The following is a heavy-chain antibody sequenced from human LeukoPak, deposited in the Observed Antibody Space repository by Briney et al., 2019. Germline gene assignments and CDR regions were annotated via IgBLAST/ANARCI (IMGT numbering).Heavy chain of an antibody. CDR3: ARVVRGVRDYFDY. CDR2: ISAYNGNT. CDR1: GYTFTSYA. D-gene: IGHD3-10*01. Sequence: ASVKVSCKASGYTFTSYAMHWVRQAPGQGLEWMGWISAYNGNTNYAQKLQGRVTMTTDTSTSTAYMELRSLRSDDTAVYYCARVVRGVRDYFDYWGQGTLVTVSS. V-gene: IGHV1-18*01. J-gene: IGHJ4*02.